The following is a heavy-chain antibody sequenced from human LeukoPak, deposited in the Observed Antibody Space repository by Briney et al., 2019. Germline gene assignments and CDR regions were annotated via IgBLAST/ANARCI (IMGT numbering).Heavy chain of an antibody. J-gene: IGHJ4*02. V-gene: IGHV4-39*01. CDR1: GGSVSSSSYC. CDR2: IYYSGST. CDR3: ARHVRSRANFDY. Sequence: SETLSLTCTVSGGSVSSSSYCWGWIRQPPGKGLEWIGSIYYSGSTYYNPSLKSRVTISVDTSKNQFSLKLSSVTAADTAVYYCARHVRSRANFDYWGQGTLVTVSS. D-gene: IGHD5/OR15-5a*01.